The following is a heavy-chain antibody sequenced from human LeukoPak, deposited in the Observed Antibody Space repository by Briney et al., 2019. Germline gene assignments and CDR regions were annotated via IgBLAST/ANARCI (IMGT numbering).Heavy chain of an antibody. D-gene: IGHD1-26*01. CDR1: GGSIGSGGYY. CDR3: ATSPSGSRDY. CDR2: IYYSGST. Sequence: PSETLSLTCTVSGGSIGSGGYYWSWIRQHPGKGLEWIGYIYYSGSTYYNPSLKSRVTISVDTSKNQFSLKLSSVTAADTAVYYCATSPSGSRDYWGQGTLVTVSS. J-gene: IGHJ4*02. V-gene: IGHV4-31*03.